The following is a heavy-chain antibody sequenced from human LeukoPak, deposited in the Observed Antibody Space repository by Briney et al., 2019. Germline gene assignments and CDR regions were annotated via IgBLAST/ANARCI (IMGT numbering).Heavy chain of an antibody. CDR1: GYSISSGFY. D-gene: IGHD5-18*01. V-gene: IGHV4-38-2*02. J-gene: IGHJ4*02. Sequence: PSETLSLTCTVSGYSISSGFYWAWIRQPPGKGLEWIGSIFQSGRTYDNPSLKSRVTIFVDTSKNQFSLKLNSVTAADTAVYYCARTQLWRFDYWGQGALVSVSS. CDR2: IFQSGRT. CDR3: ARTQLWRFDY.